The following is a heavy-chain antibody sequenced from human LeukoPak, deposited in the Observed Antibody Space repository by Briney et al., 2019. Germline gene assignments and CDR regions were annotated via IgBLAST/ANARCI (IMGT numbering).Heavy chain of an antibody. CDR2: IYHSGST. CDR3: ARDTLDSGYPWAFDI. D-gene: IGHD5-12*01. Sequence: PSETLSLTCPVSGYSISSGYYWGWIRQPPGKGLEWIGSIYHSGSTYYNPSLKSRVTISVDTSKNQFSLKLSSVTAADTAVYYCARDTLDSGYPWAFDIWGQGTMVTVSS. CDR1: GYSISSGYY. J-gene: IGHJ3*02. V-gene: IGHV4-38-2*02.